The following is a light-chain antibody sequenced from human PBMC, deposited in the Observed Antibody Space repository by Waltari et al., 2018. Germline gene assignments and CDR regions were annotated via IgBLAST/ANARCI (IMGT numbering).Light chain of an antibody. CDR2: DVT. V-gene: IGLV2-14*03. Sequence: QSALTQPASVSGSPGQSITISCTGTSSDIGGYNYFSWYQQHPGKAPKLMIFDVTKRPSGVSDRFSGSKSGNTASLTISGLHTDDESDYYCSSYTSTNTVIFGGGTKVTVL. CDR1: SSDIGGYNY. CDR3: SSYTSTNTVI. J-gene: IGLJ2*01.